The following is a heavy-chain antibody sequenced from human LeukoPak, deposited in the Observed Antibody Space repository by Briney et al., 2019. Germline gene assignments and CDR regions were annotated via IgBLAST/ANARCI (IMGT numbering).Heavy chain of an antibody. J-gene: IGHJ5*02. V-gene: IGHV4-59*01. Sequence: PSETLSLTCTVSRGSISGYSWNWIRQSPGGGLEWIGYIYYSGDTAYNPSLRSRVTMSVDTSKNQFSLQLRSMTTADTAVYYCVRGPYGASISKWFDPWGQGTQVIVSP. CDR1: RGSISGYS. CDR2: IYYSGDT. D-gene: IGHD4/OR15-4a*01. CDR3: VRGPYGASISKWFDP.